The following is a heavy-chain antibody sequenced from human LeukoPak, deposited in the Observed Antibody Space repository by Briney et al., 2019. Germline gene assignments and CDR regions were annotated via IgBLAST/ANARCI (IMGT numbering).Heavy chain of an antibody. CDR2: IYHIGST. D-gene: IGHD3-3*01. CDR3: ARGAEWLLPFDY. Sequence: SETLSLTCAVSGYSISSGYYWGWIRQPPGKGLEWIGSIYHIGSTYYNPSLKSRVTISVDTSKNRFSLKLSSVTAADTAVYYCARGAEWLLPFDYWGQGTLVTVSS. V-gene: IGHV4-38-2*01. CDR1: GYSISSGYY. J-gene: IGHJ4*02.